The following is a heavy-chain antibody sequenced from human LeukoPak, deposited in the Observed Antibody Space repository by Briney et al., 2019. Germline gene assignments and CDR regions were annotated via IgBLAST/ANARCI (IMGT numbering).Heavy chain of an antibody. CDR1: GFTFTNYW. CDR3: ARGILVTVYAAFDN. CDR2: IKQDGSLY. D-gene: IGHD2/OR15-2a*01. V-gene: IGHV3-7*01. Sequence: GGSLRLSCAASGFTFTNYWMTWVRQAPGKGLEWVANIKQDGSLYFYVDSVKGRFTISRDNAKNSVYLQMNSLRDEDTAVYYCARGILVTVYAAFDNWGQGTLVTVSS. J-gene: IGHJ4*02.